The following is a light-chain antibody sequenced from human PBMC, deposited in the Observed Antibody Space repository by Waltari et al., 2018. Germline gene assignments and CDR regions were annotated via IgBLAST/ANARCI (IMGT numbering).Light chain of an antibody. J-gene: IGLJ2*01. CDR2: DVS. CDR3: SAYISSSTLEL. CDR1: SSDVGGYNY. Sequence: QSALTQPASVSGSPGQWTTISCTGTSSDVGGYNYVSWYQHHQGKAPKLMIYDVSNRPSGGSNRFSGSKAGNTASLTISGLQAEDEADYYCSAYISSSTLELFGGGTSLTVL. V-gene: IGLV2-14*03.